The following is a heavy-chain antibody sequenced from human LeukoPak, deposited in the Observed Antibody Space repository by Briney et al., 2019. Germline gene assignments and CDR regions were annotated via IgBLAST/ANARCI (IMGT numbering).Heavy chain of an antibody. CDR1: GGTFSSYA. Sequence: SVKVFCKASGGTFSSYAISWVRQAPGQGLEWMGGIIPIFGTANYARKFQGRVTITTDESTSTAYMELSSLRSEDTAVYYCARVSPYSSGWYGCYFDYWGQGTLVTVSS. V-gene: IGHV1-69*05. CDR3: ARVSPYSSGWYGCYFDY. CDR2: IIPIFGTA. J-gene: IGHJ4*02. D-gene: IGHD6-19*01.